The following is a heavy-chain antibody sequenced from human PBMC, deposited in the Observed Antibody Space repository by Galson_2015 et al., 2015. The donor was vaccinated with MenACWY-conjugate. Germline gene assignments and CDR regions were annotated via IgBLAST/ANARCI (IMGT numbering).Heavy chain of an antibody. CDR2: ISANNGDT. CDR1: GYTFSGYG. CDR3: ARSAGGYSSSWYSHFDY. Sequence: SVKVSCKASGYTFSGYGISWVRQAPGQGPEWMGWISANNGDTNYAQKFQGRVTMTTGTSTHTAYMELRSLRSDDTAVYYCARSAGGYSSSWYSHFDYWGQGTLVTVSS. J-gene: IGHJ4*02. V-gene: IGHV1-18*01. D-gene: IGHD6-13*01.